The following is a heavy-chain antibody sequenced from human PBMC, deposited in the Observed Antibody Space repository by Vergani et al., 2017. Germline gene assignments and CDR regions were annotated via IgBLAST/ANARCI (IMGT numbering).Heavy chain of an antibody. CDR2: IYPGDSDT. Sequence: EVQLVQSGAEVKKPGESLKISCKGSGYSFTSYWIGWVRQMPGKGLEWMGLIYPGDSDTRYSPSFQGQVTIXADKSISTAYLQWSSLKASDTAMYYCARTKSGGSGWYYRNWFDPWGQGTLVTVSS. D-gene: IGHD6-19*01. V-gene: IGHV5-51*03. CDR1: GYSFTSYW. CDR3: ARTKSGGSGWYYRNWFDP. J-gene: IGHJ5*02.